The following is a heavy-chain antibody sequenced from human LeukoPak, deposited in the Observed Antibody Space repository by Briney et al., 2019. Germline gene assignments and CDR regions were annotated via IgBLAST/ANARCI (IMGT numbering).Heavy chain of an antibody. V-gene: IGHV3-21*01. Sequence: GGSLRLSCAASGFTFGSYSMNWVRQAPGKGLEWVSSISSSSSYIYYADSVKGRFTISRDNAKNSLYLQMNSLRAEDTAVYYCARVVVGATFAYDYWGQGTLVTVSS. CDR1: GFTFGSYS. D-gene: IGHD1-26*01. CDR3: ARVVVGATFAYDY. CDR2: ISSSSSYI. J-gene: IGHJ4*02.